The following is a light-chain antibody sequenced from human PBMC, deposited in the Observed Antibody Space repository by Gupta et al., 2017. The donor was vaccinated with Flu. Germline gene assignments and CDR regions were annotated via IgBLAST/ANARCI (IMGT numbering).Light chain of an antibody. CDR2: DAS. Sequence: EIVWTQSPATLSLSPGERATISCRASQSVSSYLAWYQQTPGQAPRLLIYDASNRAHGMPDTFSRRRSVTDFTLTSSSRVPQDIAVYYLQQRSNARTFGEGTKVEIK. CDR1: QSVSSY. CDR3: QQRSNART. J-gene: IGKJ4*02. V-gene: IGKV3-11*01.